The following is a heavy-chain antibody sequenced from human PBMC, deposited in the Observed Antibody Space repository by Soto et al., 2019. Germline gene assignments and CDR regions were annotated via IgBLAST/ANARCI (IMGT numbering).Heavy chain of an antibody. CDR3: ARGPTDIVSVPAAGYYFYGMDV. J-gene: IGHJ6*02. CDR2: IIPMFGTA. Sequence: QVQLVQSGAEVKEPGSSVKVSCKASGGTLRNSAISWLRQAPGQAPEWMGGIIPMFGTAIHARRFQGRVTISADESADTVYLELISLRSADTAVFYCARGPTDIVSVPAAGYYFYGMDVWGQGTTVNIYS. D-gene: IGHD2-2*01. V-gene: IGHV1-69*12. CDR1: GGTLRNSA.